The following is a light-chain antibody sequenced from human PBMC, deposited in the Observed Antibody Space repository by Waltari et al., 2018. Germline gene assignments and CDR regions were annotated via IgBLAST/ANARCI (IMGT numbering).Light chain of an antibody. CDR2: DVS. CDR3: SSYTTSGTYVV. J-gene: IGLJ2*01. Sequence: QSALTQPASVSGSPGQSITISCTGTSSDVGGYNYVSWYQRHPGKAPKLMIYDVSDRPSGVSNRFSGSKSGNTASLTISGLQAEDDADYYCSSYTTSGTYVVFGGGTKLTVL. V-gene: IGLV2-14*03. CDR1: SSDVGGYNY.